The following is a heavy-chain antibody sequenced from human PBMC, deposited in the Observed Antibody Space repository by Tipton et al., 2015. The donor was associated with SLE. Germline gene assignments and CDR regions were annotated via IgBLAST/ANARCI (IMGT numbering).Heavy chain of an antibody. CDR3: ARYMGETLAKNWFHP. Sequence: QLVQSGAEVRKSGESLKISCKGSGYDFFGYWIGWVRQMPGKGLEWMGIIYPDNSDTRYSPSFQGQVTISADKSINTAYLHWSSLKASDTAMYYCARYMGETLAKNWFHPWGQGTLVTVSS. CDR1: GYDFFGYW. D-gene: IGHD5-12*01. CDR2: IYPDNSDT. V-gene: IGHV5-51*03. J-gene: IGHJ5*02.